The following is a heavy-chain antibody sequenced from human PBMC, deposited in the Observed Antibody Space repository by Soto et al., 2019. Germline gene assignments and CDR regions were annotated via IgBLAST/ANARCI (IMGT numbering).Heavy chain of an antibody. CDR3: ARDDSSSSSSWAGDYYYYGMDV. CDR1: GGTFSSYA. D-gene: IGHD6-6*01. V-gene: IGHV1-69*06. CDR2: IIPIFGTA. Sequence: GASVKVSCKASGGTFSSYAISWVRQAPGQGLEWMGGIIPIFGTANYAQKFQGRVTITADKSTSTADMELSSLRSEDTAVYYCARDDSSSSSSWAGDYYYYGMDVWGQGTTVTVSS. J-gene: IGHJ6*02.